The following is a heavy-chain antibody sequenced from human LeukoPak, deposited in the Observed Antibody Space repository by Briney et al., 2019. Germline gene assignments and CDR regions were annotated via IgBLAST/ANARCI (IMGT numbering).Heavy chain of an antibody. J-gene: IGHJ3*02. CDR3: ARKFRDALDI. V-gene: IGHV4-59*01. CDR2: IYYSGST. Sequence: PSETLSLTCTVSGDSISSYYWSWIRQPPGKGLDWIGYIYYSGSTNSNPSLKSRVTISVDTSKNQFSLKLRSVTAADTAVYYCARKFRDALDIWGQGTMVTVSS. CDR1: GDSISSYY.